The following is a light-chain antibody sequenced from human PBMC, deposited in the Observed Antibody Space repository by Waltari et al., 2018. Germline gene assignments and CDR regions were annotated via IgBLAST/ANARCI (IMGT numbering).Light chain of an antibody. Sequence: ELTQPPSVSVSPGQTARITCSGDSFPRRYVYWYQRKPGQAPVLVIYKDKEGPSGIPERFSGSQSGNTASLTISGLQPEDEADYYCSSYTTRGTWVFGGGTKLTVL. J-gene: IGLJ3*02. CDR3: SSYTTRGTWV. V-gene: IGLV3-25*03. CDR1: SFPRRY. CDR2: KDK.